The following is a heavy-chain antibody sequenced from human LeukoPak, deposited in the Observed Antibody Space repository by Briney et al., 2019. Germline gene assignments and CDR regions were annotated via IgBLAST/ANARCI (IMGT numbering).Heavy chain of an antibody. V-gene: IGHV4-38-2*02. Sequence: PSETLSLTCTVSGYSINSGYYWGWIRQPPGKGLEWIGYIYYSGSTNYNPSLKSRVTISVDTSKNQFSLKLSSVTAADTAVYYCAREGPHDAFDIWGQGTMVTVSS. CDR1: GYSINSGYY. CDR3: AREGPHDAFDI. J-gene: IGHJ3*02. CDR2: IYYSGST.